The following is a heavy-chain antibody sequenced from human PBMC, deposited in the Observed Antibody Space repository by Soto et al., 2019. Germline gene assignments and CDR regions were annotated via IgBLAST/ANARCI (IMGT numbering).Heavy chain of an antibody. CDR2: IYGGDSDD. CDR3: ARGGSESYTYFDF. CDR1: GFTFSTYW. V-gene: IGHV5-51*01. J-gene: IGHJ4*02. D-gene: IGHD3-10*01. Sequence: PGESLKISCEASGFTFSTYWIAWVRQMPGKGLELMGIIYGGDSDDRYSPSFYGQVSISADKSANTAYLEWNSLGPSDTAVYYCARGGSESYTYFDFWGQGT.